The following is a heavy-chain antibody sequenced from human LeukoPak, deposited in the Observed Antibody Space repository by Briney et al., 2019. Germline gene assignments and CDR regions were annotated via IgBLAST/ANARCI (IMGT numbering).Heavy chain of an antibody. J-gene: IGHJ3*02. CDR2: FYYSGST. CDR1: GGSISSSSYY. V-gene: IGHV4-61*05. CDR3: ARGGASSRWELLSAFDI. D-gene: IGHD1-26*01. Sequence: SETLSLTCTVSGGSISSSSYYWRWVRQPPGKGLDWNGYFYYSGSTNYNPSLKSRVTISVDTSKNQVSLKLSSVTAADTAVYYCARGGASSRWELLSAFDIWGQGTMVTVSS.